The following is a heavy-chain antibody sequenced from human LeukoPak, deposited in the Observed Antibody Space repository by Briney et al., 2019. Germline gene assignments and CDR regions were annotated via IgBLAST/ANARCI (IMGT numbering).Heavy chain of an antibody. CDR3: ARDSQATYYDFWSGYFSQGGMDV. CDR1: GGSISSYY. Sequence: SETLSLTCTVSGGSISSYYWGWIRQPPGKGLEWIGYIYYSGSTNYNPSLKSRVTISVDTSKNQFSLKLSSVTAADTAVYYCARDSQATYYDFWSGYFSQGGMDVWGQGTTVTVSS. J-gene: IGHJ6*02. D-gene: IGHD3-3*01. CDR2: IYYSGST. V-gene: IGHV4-59*01.